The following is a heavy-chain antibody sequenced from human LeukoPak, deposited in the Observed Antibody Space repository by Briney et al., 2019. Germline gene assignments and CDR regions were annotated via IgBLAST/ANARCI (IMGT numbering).Heavy chain of an antibody. J-gene: IGHJ4*02. Sequence: GESLKISCKGSAYSFTSCCIICVRQMPGKGLEWMGRIDPSDSYTNYSPSFQGHVTISADKSISTAYLQWSSLKASDTAMYYCASMVRSTHYFDYWGQGTLVTVSS. CDR2: IDPSDSYT. V-gene: IGHV5-10-1*01. D-gene: IGHD3-10*01. CDR3: ASMVRSTHYFDY. CDR1: AYSFTSCC.